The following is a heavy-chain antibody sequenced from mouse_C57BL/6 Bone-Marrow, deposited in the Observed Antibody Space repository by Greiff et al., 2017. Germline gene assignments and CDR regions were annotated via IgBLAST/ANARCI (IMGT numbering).Heavy chain of an antibody. Sequence: VQLKQSGPELVKPGDSVKISCKASGYSFTGYFMNWVMQSHGKSLAWIGRLTPYNGVTFYNQKFKGQATLTVDKSSSTALMELRSLTTEDSAVYYCARGYYYGSSPWCAYWGQGNLVTVSA. CDR3: ARGYYYGSSPWCAY. CDR2: LTPYNGVT. V-gene: IGHV1-20*01. CDR1: GYSFTGYF. J-gene: IGHJ3*01. D-gene: IGHD1-1*01.